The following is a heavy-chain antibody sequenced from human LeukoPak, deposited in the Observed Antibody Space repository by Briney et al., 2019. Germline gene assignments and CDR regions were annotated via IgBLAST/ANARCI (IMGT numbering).Heavy chain of an antibody. D-gene: IGHD3-10*01. Sequence: PSGTLSLTCAVFGGSIRSSNLWSWVRQPPGKGLEWIREVSHRGDTNYNPSLKSRVTISIDKSKNQFSLRLTSVTAADTAVYYCTRGGLTFGGNWGQGILVTVSS. CDR2: VSHRGDT. V-gene: IGHV4-4*02. CDR1: GGSIRSSNL. CDR3: TRGGLTFGGN. J-gene: IGHJ4*02.